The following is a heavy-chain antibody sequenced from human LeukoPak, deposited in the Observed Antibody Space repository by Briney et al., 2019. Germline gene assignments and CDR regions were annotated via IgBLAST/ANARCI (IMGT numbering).Heavy chain of an antibody. V-gene: IGHV3-23*01. CDR1: GFAFSNFA. CDR2: MSGSGYYT. J-gene: IGHJ6*03. Sequence: GGSLRLSCAASGFAFSNFAMSWGRQAPGKGLGWVSAMSGSGYYTYYVESVKGRFTISRDNSKNTLYLHMNSLRADDTAVYYCAKMEGQRLYDYCMDVWGRGTTVTVSS. D-gene: IGHD3-3*01. CDR3: AKMEGQRLYDYCMDV.